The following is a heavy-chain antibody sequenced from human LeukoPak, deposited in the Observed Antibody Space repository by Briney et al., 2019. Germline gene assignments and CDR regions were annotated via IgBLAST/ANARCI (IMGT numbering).Heavy chain of an antibody. Sequence: SETLSLTCTISGYSISSGYYWGWIRQPPGKGLEWIGNIYHSGSTYYNPSLKSRVTISVDTSKNQFSLKLSSVTAADTAVYCCARGDGYNYWGQGTLVTVSS. D-gene: IGHD5-24*01. CDR3: ARGDGYNY. CDR2: IYHSGST. V-gene: IGHV4-38-2*02. J-gene: IGHJ4*02. CDR1: GYSISSGYY.